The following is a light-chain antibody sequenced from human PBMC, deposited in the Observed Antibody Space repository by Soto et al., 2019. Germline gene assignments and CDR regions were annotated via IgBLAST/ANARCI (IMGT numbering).Light chain of an antibody. CDR2: RAS. Sequence: DIQMTQSPSSLSASVGDRVTISCRASQTITTYLNWYQQKPGKAPQLLIYRASILQSGVPSRFTGSGSGTDLTLTISSLQPDDFATYHCQQTHSTPWTFGQGTKVEIK. CDR3: QQTHSTPWT. V-gene: IGKV1-39*01. CDR1: QTITTY. J-gene: IGKJ1*01.